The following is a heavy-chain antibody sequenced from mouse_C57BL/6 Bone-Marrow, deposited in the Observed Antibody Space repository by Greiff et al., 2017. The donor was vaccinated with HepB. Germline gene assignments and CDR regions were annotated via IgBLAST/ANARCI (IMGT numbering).Heavy chain of an antibody. CDR3: ARGAYGSSYGPFDY. J-gene: IGHJ2*01. Sequence: QVQLQQSGPELVKPGASVKISCKASGFTFTDYYINWVKQRPGQGLEWIGWIFPGSGSTYYNEKFKGKATLTVDKSSSTAYLLLSSLTSEDSAVYVCARGAYGSSYGPFDYWGQGTTLTVSS. CDR1: GFTFTDYY. CDR2: IFPGSGST. V-gene: IGHV1-75*01. D-gene: IGHD1-1*01.